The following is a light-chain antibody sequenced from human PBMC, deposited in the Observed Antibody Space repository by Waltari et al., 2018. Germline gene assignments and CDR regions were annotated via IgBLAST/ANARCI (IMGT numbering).Light chain of an antibody. Sequence: QSALTQPPSASGSPGQSVTISCTGTSSDVGGYNYVSWYQHHPGKAPNLMILAVSKRPSGVPARFPGSKSGNTASLTVSGLQAEDEADYYCSSYAGSNNLGVFGTGTKVTVL. CDR3: SSYAGSNNLGV. CDR1: SSDVGGYNY. J-gene: IGLJ1*01. V-gene: IGLV2-8*01. CDR2: AVS.